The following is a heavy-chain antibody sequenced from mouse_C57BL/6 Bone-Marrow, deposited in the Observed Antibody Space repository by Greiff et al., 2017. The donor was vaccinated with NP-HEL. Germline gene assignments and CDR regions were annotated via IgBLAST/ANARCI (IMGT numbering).Heavy chain of an antibody. V-gene: IGHV5-17*01. CDR2: ISSGSITI. CDR3: ARPVVALYYYAMDY. J-gene: IGHJ4*01. CDR1: GFTFSDYG. Sequence: EVKLVESGGGLVKPGGSLKLSCAASGFTFSDYGMHWVRPAPEKGLEWVAYISSGSITIYYADTVKGRFTISRDNAKNTLFLQMTSLRSEDTAMYYCARPVVALYYYAMDYWGQGTSVTGSS. D-gene: IGHD1-1*01.